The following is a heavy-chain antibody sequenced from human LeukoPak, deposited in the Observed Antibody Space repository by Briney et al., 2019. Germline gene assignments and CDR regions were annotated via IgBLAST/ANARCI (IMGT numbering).Heavy chain of an antibody. V-gene: IGHV1-69*13. CDR3: ARGSPGLDNAFDI. D-gene: IGHD2-2*03. J-gene: IGHJ3*02. CDR2: IIPIFGTA. Sequence: SVKVSCKASGGTISSYAISWVRQAPGQGLEWMGGIIPIFGTANYAQKFQGRVTITADESTSTAYMELSSLRSEDTAVYYCARGSPGLDNAFDIWGQGTMVTVSS. CDR1: GGTISSYA.